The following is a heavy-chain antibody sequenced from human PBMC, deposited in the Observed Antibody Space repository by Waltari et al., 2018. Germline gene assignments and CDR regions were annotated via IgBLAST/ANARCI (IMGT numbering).Heavy chain of an antibody. CDR2: IYSGGKR. J-gene: IGHJ4*02. CDR1: GFNVNGNF. Sequence: EALLVQSGGGMIQPGGSLRLSGAASGFNVNGNFMNWVRQAPGKGLQWVSTIYSGGKRFYADSVKGRFTLSRDDFTNILYLQMNSLRAEDTATYYCTRGSADDSWGQGTLVTVSS. CDR3: TRGSADDS. D-gene: IGHD6-25*01. V-gene: IGHV3-53*01.